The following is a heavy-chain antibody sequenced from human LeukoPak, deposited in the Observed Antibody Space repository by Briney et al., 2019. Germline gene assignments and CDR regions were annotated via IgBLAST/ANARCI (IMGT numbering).Heavy chain of an antibody. Sequence: ASVKVSCKASGYTFTGYYMHWVRQAPGQGLEWMGWINPNSGGTNYAQKFQGRVTMTGDTSISTAYMELSRLRSDDTAVYYCASAYCSGGSCYPYYFDYWGQGTLVTVSS. CDR2: INPNSGGT. D-gene: IGHD2-15*01. V-gene: IGHV1-2*02. CDR1: GYTFTGYY. CDR3: ASAYCSGGSCYPYYFDY. J-gene: IGHJ4*02.